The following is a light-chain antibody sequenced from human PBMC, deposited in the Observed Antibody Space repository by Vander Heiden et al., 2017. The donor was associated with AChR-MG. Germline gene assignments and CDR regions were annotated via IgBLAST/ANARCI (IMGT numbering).Light chain of an antibody. V-gene: IGKV3-11*01. Sequence: EIVFTQPPPTLSLPPGERATLSCRASPSGLTCLDWYQHKPGQPPRLLISDASNRATGIPARFRGSGSGTDFTLTISTVEPEDFAVYYCQQRYNWPRTFGQGTRVEI. CDR3: QQRYNWPRT. CDR2: DAS. J-gene: IGKJ1*01. CDR1: PSGLTC.